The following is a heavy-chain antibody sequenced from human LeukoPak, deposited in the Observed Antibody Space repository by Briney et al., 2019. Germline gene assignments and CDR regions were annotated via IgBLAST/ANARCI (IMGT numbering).Heavy chain of an antibody. Sequence: GASVKVSCKASGYTFTSYYMHWVRQAPGQGLEWMGWINPNSGGTNYAQNFQGRVTMTRDTSIPTAYMELSSLRSADTAVYYCARGSLSRYLEMGYWGQGTLVTVSS. J-gene: IGHJ4*02. V-gene: IGHV1-2*02. CDR3: ARGSLSRYLEMGY. CDR2: INPNSGGT. D-gene: IGHD3-9*01. CDR1: GYTFTSYY.